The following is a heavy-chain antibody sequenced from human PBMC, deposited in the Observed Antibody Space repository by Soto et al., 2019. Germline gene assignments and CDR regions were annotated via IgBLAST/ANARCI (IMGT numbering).Heavy chain of an antibody. CDR1: GFTFSIYW. V-gene: IGHV3-7*01. CDR2: IKEDGSEQ. J-gene: IGHJ4*02. CDR3: ARKAFNYDFADC. Sequence: EVQLVESGGGLVQPGGSLRLSCAASGFTFSIYWMSWVRQAPGKGLEWVANIKEDGSEQYYVDSVKGRFAISRDSAKNSLYLQMNSLRDDDTAIYYCARKAFNYDFADCWGQGTLVTVSS. D-gene: IGHD3-22*01.